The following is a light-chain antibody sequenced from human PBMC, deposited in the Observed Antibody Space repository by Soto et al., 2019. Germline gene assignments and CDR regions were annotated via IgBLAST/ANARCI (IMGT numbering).Light chain of an antibody. CDR1: SSDVGAYKY. CDR2: EVT. Sequence: QSALTQPPSASGSPGQSVTISCTGTSSDVGAYKYVSWYQQYPGKAPKLMIYEVTKRPSGVPDRFSGSKSGNTASLTVYGLQAEDEADYCCTSYVGNDIWVFGGGTKLTVL. J-gene: IGLJ3*02. V-gene: IGLV2-8*01. CDR3: TSYVGNDIWV.